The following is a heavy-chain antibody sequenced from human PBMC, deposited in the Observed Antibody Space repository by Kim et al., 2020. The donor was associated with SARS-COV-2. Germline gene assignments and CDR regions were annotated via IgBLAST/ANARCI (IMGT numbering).Heavy chain of an antibody. D-gene: IGHD3-22*01. CDR3: AKGGIVERWYYLYD. CDR2: ISSDGNSK. J-gene: IGHJ4*02. Sequence: GGSLRLSCAASGFSLTTYGMHWVRQAPGKGLEWVAVISSDGNSKYYADSVKGRFTIYRDIPKNTLSLQMNSLRVEDTAVYYCAKGGIVERWYYLYDWGQGTLVTVSS. CDR1: GFSLTTYG. V-gene: IGHV3-30*18.